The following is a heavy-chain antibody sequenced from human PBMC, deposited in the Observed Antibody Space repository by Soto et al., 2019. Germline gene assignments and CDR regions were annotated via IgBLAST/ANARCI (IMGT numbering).Heavy chain of an antibody. CDR2: ISGSGGST. V-gene: IGHV3-23*01. D-gene: IGHD5-18*01. J-gene: IGHJ4*02. CDR1: GFIFSSYA. CDR3: ARDSGYSYGPLDY. Sequence: GGSLRLSCAASGFIFSSYAMSWVRQAPGKGLEWVSAISGSGGSTYYADSVKGRFTISRDNAKNSLYLQMNSLRAEDTAVYYCARDSGYSYGPLDYWGQGTLVTVSS.